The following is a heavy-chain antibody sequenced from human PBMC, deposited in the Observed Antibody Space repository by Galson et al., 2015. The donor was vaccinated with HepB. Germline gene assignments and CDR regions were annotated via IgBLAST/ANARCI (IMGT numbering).Heavy chain of an antibody. CDR3: TRGRVEYYYDSSTGFDI. Sequence: SETLSLTCTVSGGSISSYYWSWIRQPAGKGLEWIGRIYTSGSTNYNPSLKSRVTMSVDTSKNQFSLKLSSVTAADTAVYYCTRGRVEYYYDSSTGFDIWGQGTMVTVSS. CDR2: IYTSGST. CDR1: GGSISSYY. D-gene: IGHD3-22*01. J-gene: IGHJ3*02. V-gene: IGHV4-4*07.